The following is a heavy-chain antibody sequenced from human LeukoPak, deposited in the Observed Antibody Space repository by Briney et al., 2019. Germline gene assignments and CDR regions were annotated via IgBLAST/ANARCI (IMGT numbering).Heavy chain of an antibody. J-gene: IGHJ3*02. Sequence: PSETLSLTCTVSGGSISSSSYYWGWIRQPPGKGLEWIGNIYYSGSTYYNPSLKSRVTISVDTSKKQLSLRLSSVTAADTAVYYCAKEAPTDYASDIWGQGTMVTVS. V-gene: IGHV4-39*07. CDR3: AKEAPTDYASDI. D-gene: IGHD3/OR15-3a*01. CDR2: IYYSGST. CDR1: GGSISSSSYY.